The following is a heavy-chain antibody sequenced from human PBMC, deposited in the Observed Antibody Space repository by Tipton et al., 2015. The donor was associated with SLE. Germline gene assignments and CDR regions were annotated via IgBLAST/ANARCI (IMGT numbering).Heavy chain of an antibody. D-gene: IGHD5-12*01. CDR3: ARLARWSGATNPYFDY. CDR1: GDSITISHYF. V-gene: IGHV4-39*01. Sequence: TLSLTCTVFGDSITISHYFWGWIRQPPGKGLEWIGSIYYSGSTYYNPSLKSRVTISVDTSKNQFSLKLSSVTAADAAVYYCARLARWSGATNPYFDYWGQGTLVTVSS. J-gene: IGHJ4*02. CDR2: IYYSGST.